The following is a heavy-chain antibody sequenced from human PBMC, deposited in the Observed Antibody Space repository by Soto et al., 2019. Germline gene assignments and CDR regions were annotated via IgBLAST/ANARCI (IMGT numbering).Heavy chain of an antibody. CDR1: GFKISSSS. CDR2: ISDSGSNT. J-gene: IGHJ4*02. D-gene: IGHD3-10*01. Sequence: GGSLRLSCAAFGFKISSSSMNWVRQAPGRGLEWVAYISDSGSNTLYADSVKGRFTVSRDNANNSVYLQMDSLRAEDTALYYCTRAAWFPYLSFYWGQGALVTVSS. CDR3: TRAAWFPYLSFY. V-gene: IGHV3-48*03.